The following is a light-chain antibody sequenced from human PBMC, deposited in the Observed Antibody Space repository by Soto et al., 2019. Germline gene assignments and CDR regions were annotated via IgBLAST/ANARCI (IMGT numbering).Light chain of an antibody. J-gene: IGKJ1*01. CDR2: GAS. CDR3: QQYGSSGT. Sequence: EILFTQSPGTLSLSPGERATLSCRASQSVSSSYLAWYQQKPGKAPRLLIYGASSRATGIPDRLSGSGSGTDFTLTIRRLEPEDFAVYDCQQYGSSGTFGQGTKVDIK. CDR1: QSVSSSY. V-gene: IGKV3-20*01.